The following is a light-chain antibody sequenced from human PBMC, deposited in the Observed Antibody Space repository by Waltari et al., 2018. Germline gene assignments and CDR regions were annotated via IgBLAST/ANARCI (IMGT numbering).Light chain of an antibody. CDR1: SSDVGGYDA. Sequence: QSALTQPRSVSGPPGQSVTISCTGTSSDVGGYDAVSWYRQHPGKAPELIIDDVSKRPSGDPGRFLGSKSGNTASLTISGLQADDEADYYGASNAGYSTWVFGGGTKVTVL. J-gene: IGLJ3*02. V-gene: IGLV2-11*01. CDR2: DVS. CDR3: ASNAGYSTWV.